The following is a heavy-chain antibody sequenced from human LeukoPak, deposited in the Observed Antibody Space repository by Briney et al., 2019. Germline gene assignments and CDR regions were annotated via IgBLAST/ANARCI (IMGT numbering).Heavy chain of an antibody. Sequence: ASVKVSCKASGGTFSSYAISWVRQAPRQGLEWMGGIIPIFGTANYAQKFQGRVTITADESTSTAYMELSSLRSEDTAVYYCAWGGYYDILPWFDPWGQGTLVTVSS. D-gene: IGHD3-9*01. J-gene: IGHJ5*02. CDR2: IIPIFGTA. CDR3: AWGGYYDILPWFDP. V-gene: IGHV1-69*13. CDR1: GGTFSSYA.